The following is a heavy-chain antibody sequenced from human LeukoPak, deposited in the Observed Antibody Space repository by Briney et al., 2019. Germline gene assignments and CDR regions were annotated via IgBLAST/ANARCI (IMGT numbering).Heavy chain of an antibody. V-gene: IGHV4-59*12. D-gene: IGHD3-16*01. CDR3: ASSQGDAPFDY. CDR1: GGSISSYY. CDR2: IYYSGST. Sequence: PSETLSLTCTVSGGSISSYYWSWIRQPPGKGLEWIGYIYYSGSTNYNPSLKSRVTISVDRSKNQFSLKLSSVTAADTAVYYCASSQGDAPFDYWGQGTLVTVSS. J-gene: IGHJ4*02.